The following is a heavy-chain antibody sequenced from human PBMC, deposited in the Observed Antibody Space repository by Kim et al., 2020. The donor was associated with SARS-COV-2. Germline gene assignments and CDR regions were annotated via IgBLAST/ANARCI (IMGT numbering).Heavy chain of an antibody. V-gene: IGHV4-38-2*02. CDR3: ARDRYFDWLSHYYYGMDV. CDR1: GYSISSGYY. Sequence: SETLSLTCTVSGYSISSGYYWGWIRQPPGKGLEWIGSIYHSGSTYYNPSLKSRVTISVDTSKNQFSLKLSSVTAADTAVYYCARDRYFDWLSHYYYGMDVWGQGTTVTVSS. D-gene: IGHD3-9*01. CDR2: IYHSGST. J-gene: IGHJ6*02.